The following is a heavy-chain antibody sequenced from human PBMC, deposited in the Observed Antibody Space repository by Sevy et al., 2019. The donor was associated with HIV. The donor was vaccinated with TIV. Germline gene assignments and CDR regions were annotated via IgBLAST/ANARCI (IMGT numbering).Heavy chain of an antibody. J-gene: IGHJ4*02. Sequence: GGSLRLSCAASGFTFGNYAMNWVRQAPGKGLEWVSSISGSTIDTSYADSVKGRFTISSNNSQKTLYQVMNSRRAEETAVYYCAEDRTYSVSWYYLDHWGQGTLVTVSS. D-gene: IGHD6-13*01. V-gene: IGHV3-23*01. CDR3: AEDRTYSVSWYYLDH. CDR1: GFTFGNYA. CDR2: ISGSTIDT.